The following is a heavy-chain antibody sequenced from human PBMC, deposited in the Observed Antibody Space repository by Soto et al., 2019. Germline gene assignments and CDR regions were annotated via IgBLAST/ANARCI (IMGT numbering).Heavy chain of an antibody. V-gene: IGHV3-33*01. CDR3: ARGDDVDTIDY. D-gene: IGHD5-18*01. J-gene: IGHJ4*02. CDR2: IWYDGSNK. CDR1: GFTFSSYG. Sequence: QVQLVESGGGVVQPGRSLRLSCAASGFTFSSYGMHWVRQAPGKGLEWVAVIWYDGSNKYYADSVKGRFTLSRDNSKNTRYLQMNSLRAEDTAVYYCARGDDVDTIDYWGQGTLVTVSS.